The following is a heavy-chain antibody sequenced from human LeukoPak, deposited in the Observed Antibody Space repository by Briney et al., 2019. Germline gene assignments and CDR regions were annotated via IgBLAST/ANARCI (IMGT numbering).Heavy chain of an antibody. CDR2: IHSEGSTT. V-gene: IGHV3-74*01. CDR1: GVTFSNTW. J-gene: IGHJ4*02. D-gene: IGHD3-16*02. CDR3: AKVALNHYVWGSDRSPLGY. Sequence: GGSLRLSCAASGVTFSNTWMHWVRQAPGKGLVWVSHIHSEGSTTSYADSVKGRFTISRDNSKNTLFLQVNSLRAEDTAIYYCAKVALNHYVWGSDRSPLGYWGQGTLVTVSS.